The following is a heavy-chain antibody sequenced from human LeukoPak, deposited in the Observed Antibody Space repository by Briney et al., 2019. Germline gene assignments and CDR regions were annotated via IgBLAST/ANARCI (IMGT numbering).Heavy chain of an antibody. Sequence: SQTLSLTCTVSGGSISSGGYYWSWIRQHPGKGLEWIGYIYYSGSTYYNPSLKSRVTISVDTSKNQFSLKLSSVTAADTAVYYCARDSYDILTGYSMFDPWGQGTLVTVSS. D-gene: IGHD3-9*01. CDR2: IYYSGST. J-gene: IGHJ5*02. CDR3: ARDSYDILTGYSMFDP. CDR1: GGSISSGGYY. V-gene: IGHV4-31*03.